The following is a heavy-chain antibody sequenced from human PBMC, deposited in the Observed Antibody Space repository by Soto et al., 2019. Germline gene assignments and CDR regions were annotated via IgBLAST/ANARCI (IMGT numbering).Heavy chain of an antibody. CDR1: GCTFSKYG. J-gene: IGHJ6*02. Sequence: AAVKVSGKTCGCTFSKYGIIWVRQAPGQGLEWMGWISGYNGNTNYAQTVQGRVTMTTDTSTGTVYTELRSLKSDDTAIYYCSRFIMVGGWFDPNYYHGMDVWGQGTTVTVSS. CDR2: ISGYNGNT. V-gene: IGHV1-18*01. CDR3: SRFIMVGGWFDPNYYHGMDV. D-gene: IGHD6-19*01.